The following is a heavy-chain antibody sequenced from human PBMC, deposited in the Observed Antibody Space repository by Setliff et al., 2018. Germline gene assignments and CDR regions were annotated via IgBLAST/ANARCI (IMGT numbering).Heavy chain of an antibody. CDR2: ISGSGGST. CDR1: GFTFSSYS. J-gene: IGHJ6*03. Sequence: GSLRLSCAASGFTFSSYSMNWVRQAPGKGLEWVSAISGSGGSTYYADSVKGRFTISRDNSKNTLYLQMNGLRAEDTAVYYCARARYCSSTSCYNYYYMDVWGKGTTVTVSS. D-gene: IGHD2-2*02. CDR3: ARARYCSSTSCYNYYYMDV. V-gene: IGHV3-23*01.